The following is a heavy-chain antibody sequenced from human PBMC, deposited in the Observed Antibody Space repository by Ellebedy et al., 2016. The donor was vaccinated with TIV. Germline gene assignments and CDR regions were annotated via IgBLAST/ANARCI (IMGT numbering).Heavy chain of an antibody. V-gene: IGHV1-46*01. CDR1: GYTFTSYY. Sequence: AASVNVSCKASGYTFTSYYMHWVRQAPGQGLEWMGIINPTAGSTSSAQKFQGRVTMTSDTSTRPVYMELSSLRSEDTAVYYCARAPSVDPHMDVWGQGTTVTVSS. D-gene: IGHD6-19*01. CDR2: INPTAGST. CDR3: ARAPSVDPHMDV. J-gene: IGHJ6*02.